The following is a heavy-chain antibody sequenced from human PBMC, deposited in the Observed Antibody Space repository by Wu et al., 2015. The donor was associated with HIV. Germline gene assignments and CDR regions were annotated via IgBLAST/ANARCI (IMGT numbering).Heavy chain of an antibody. Sequence: QVQLVQSGAEVKKPGASVKVSCKASGYTFSNHYIHWVRQAPGQGLEWMGIINPSGGSTTYAQKFQGRVTMTRDTSTSTVYMELSSLRSDDTAVYYCARGVCSSTSCFYYMDVWGKGTTVTVSS. CDR3: ARGVCSSTSCFYYMDV. J-gene: IGHJ6*03. V-gene: IGHV1-46*03. CDR2: INPSGGST. D-gene: IGHD2-2*01. CDR1: GYTFSNHY.